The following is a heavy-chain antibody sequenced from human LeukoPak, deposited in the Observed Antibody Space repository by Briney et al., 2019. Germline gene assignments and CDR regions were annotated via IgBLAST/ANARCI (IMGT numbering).Heavy chain of an antibody. CDR2: ISSSSSYI. D-gene: IGHD2-2*01. Sequence: GGSLRLSCAASGFTFSSYSMNWVRQAPGKGLEWVSSISSSSSYIYYADSVKGRFTISRDNAKNSLYLQMNSLRAEDTAVYYCARDREHCSSTSCYFGRFDPRGRGTLVTVSS. V-gene: IGHV3-21*01. CDR3: ARDREHCSSTSCYFGRFDP. J-gene: IGHJ5*02. CDR1: GFTFSSYS.